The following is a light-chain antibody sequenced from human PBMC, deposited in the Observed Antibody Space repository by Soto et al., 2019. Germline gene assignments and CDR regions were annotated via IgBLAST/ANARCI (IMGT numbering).Light chain of an antibody. V-gene: IGLV2-11*01. CDR3: CSYAGSYTHYV. CDR2: AVT. CDR1: SSDIGCYNY. Sequence: QSVLTHPRSVSGSPGQSVTTSCPGTSSDIGCYNYVSWYQQYPGKAPKVMIYAVTKRPSGVPDRISGSNSGNTASLTISGLQAEDEADYYCCSYAGSYTHYVFGTGTKVTVL. J-gene: IGLJ1*01.